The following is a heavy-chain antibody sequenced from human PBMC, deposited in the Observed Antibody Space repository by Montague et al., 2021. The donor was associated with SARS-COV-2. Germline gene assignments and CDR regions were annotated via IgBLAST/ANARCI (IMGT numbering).Heavy chain of an antibody. CDR1: GGSTNYYY. CDR2: MYYSGST. V-gene: IGHV4-59*01. D-gene: IGHD2-8*01. Sequence: SETLSLTCIVSGGSTNYYYWSWIRQSPGKGLEWIGYMYYSGSTNYNPSLKSRVTMSIDRSKNQFSLKLRFVTAADTAVYYCARVARYCTNGVCQTYYYYGLDVWGQGTPVTGSS. CDR3: ARVARYCTNGVCQTYYYYGLDV. J-gene: IGHJ6*02.